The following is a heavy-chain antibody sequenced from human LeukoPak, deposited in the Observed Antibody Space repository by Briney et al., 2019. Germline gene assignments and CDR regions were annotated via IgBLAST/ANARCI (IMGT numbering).Heavy chain of an antibody. CDR1: GGSFSGYY. V-gene: IGHV4-34*01. CDR3: VREISTGYYVVPNYFDY. J-gene: IGHJ4*02. D-gene: IGHD3-22*01. Sequence: SETLSLTCAVYGGSFSGYYWSCIRQPPGKGLEWIGEINHSGSTNYNPSLKSRVTISVDTSKNQFSLKLSSVTAADTAVYYCVREISTGYYVVPNYFDYWGQGTLVTVSS. CDR2: INHSGST.